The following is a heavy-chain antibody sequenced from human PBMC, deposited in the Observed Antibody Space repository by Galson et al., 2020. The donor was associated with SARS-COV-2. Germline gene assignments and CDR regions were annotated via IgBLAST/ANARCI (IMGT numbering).Heavy chain of an antibody. J-gene: IGHJ6*02. CDR2: IYYSGRT. Sequence: SQTLSLTCTVSGGSISSGGYYWSWIRQHPGQGLEWSGYIYYSGRTYYNPSLKSRVTIPVDTSKNQFSLKLSSVTAADTAVYYCARDTGYCSGGSCYWSGMDVWGQGTTVTVSS. CDR3: ARDTGYCSGGSCYWSGMDV. V-gene: IGHV4-31*03. CDR1: GGSISSGGYY. D-gene: IGHD2-15*01.